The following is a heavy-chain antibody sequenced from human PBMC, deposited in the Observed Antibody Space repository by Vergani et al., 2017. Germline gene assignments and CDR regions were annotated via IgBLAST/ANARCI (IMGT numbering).Heavy chain of an antibody. V-gene: IGHV1-46*03. CDR2: INPSGGST. Sequence: QVLLVQSGAEVKKPGASVRVSCKTSGYTFTNYYIHWVRQAPGQGLEWMGIINPSGGSTTYAQQFQGRLTMTRDTSTGTVYMDLSNLRSEDTAVYYCARPHGDILPPDPRRLDYRGQGTLVTVSS. CDR3: ARPHGDILPPDPRRLDY. CDR1: GYTFTNYY. J-gene: IGHJ4*02.